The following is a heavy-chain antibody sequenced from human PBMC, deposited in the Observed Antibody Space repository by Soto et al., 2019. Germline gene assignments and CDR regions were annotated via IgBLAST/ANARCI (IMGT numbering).Heavy chain of an antibody. D-gene: IGHD3-3*01. CDR1: GFTFSSYA. V-gene: IGHV3-30-3*01. CDR2: ISYDGSNK. J-gene: IGHJ4*02. Sequence: GGSLRLSCAASGFTFSSYAMHWVRQAPGKGLEWVAVISYDGSNKYYADSVKGRFTISRDNSKNTLYLQMNSLRAEDTAVYYCARGAYDFWTGDLQNYFDYWGQGTLVTVSS. CDR3: ARGAYDFWTGDLQNYFDY.